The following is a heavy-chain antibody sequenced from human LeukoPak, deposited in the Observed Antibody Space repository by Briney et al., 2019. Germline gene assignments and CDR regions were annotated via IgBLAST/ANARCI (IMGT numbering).Heavy chain of an antibody. J-gene: IGHJ4*02. Sequence: ASVKVSCKVSGYTLTELSMHWVRQAPGKGLEWMGGFDPEDGETIYAQKFQGRVTMTEDTSTDTAYMELSSLRSGNTAVYYCATARRLSSGYYYDYWGQGTLVTVSS. CDR3: ATARRLSSGYYYDY. CDR1: GYTLTELS. D-gene: IGHD3-22*01. V-gene: IGHV1-24*01. CDR2: FDPEDGET.